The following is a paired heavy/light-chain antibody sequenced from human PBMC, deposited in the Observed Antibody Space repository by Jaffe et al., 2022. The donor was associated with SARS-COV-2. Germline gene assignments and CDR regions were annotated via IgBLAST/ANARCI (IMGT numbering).Heavy chain of an antibody. Sequence: QVQLVQSGAEVKTPGASVKVSCKTSGYTFTNHYIQWMRQAPGQGFEWLGVVDPSTSTTNTAQKFQGRVTMTANTSTGTAYMDLSSLRSEDTAVYYCARARIRVWPNGNFDYWGQGTLVTVSS. V-gene: IGHV1-46*01. CDR3: ARARIRVWPNGNFDY. CDR2: VDPSTSTT. D-gene: IGHD6-6*01. J-gene: IGHJ4*02. CDR1: GYTFTNHY.
Light chain of an antibody. CDR1: QSVNSNY. CDR2: GAS. V-gene: IGKV3-20*01. J-gene: IGKJ4*01. CDR3: QQYGVSPLT. Sequence: EILLTQSPGTLSLSPGERATLSCRASQSVNSNYLAWYQQKPGQAPRLLIYGASSRATGIPDRFSGSGSGTDFILTVSRLEPEDFAVYFCQQYGVSPLTFGGGTKVEIK.